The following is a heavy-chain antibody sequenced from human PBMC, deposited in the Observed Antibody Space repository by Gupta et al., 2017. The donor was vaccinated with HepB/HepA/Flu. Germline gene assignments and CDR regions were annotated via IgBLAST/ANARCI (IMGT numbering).Heavy chain of an antibody. Sequence: EVQLLESGGGLVQPGGSLRLSCAASGFTFSSYAMSWVRQAPGKGLEWVSTISGSGGSKYYADSVKGQFTISRDNSKNTLYLQMNSLRAEDTAVYYCAKTVDWIYFDYWGQGTLVTVSS. J-gene: IGHJ4*02. CDR1: GFTFSSYA. CDR3: AKTVDWIYFDY. V-gene: IGHV3-23*01. CDR2: ISGSGGSK. D-gene: IGHD5-12*01.